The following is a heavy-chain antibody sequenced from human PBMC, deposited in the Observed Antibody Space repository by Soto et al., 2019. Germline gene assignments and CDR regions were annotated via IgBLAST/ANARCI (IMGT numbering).Heavy chain of an antibody. Sequence: SVKVSCKASGYNFRNFGITWVRQASGLGLEWLGWISGYNGRTSSARNFRDRVVLTTDTATNTAYMELRSLTSDDTAIYYCAREGYSSGFDPFDFWGQGTKVTVSS. D-gene: IGHD5-18*01. CDR3: AREGYSSGFDPFDF. J-gene: IGHJ3*01. CDR1: GYNFRNFG. V-gene: IGHV1-18*01. CDR2: ISGYNGRT.